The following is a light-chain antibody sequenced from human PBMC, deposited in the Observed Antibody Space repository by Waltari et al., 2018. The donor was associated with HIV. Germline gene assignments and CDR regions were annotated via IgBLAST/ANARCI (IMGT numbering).Light chain of an antibody. Sequence: SYDLTQSPSVSVSPGQTARLTCSGDDLWDKEVCWYHQKSGQSPVLVMYEDNKRPSGIPRRFAGSKSGNTAILTISGTQAMDEADYYCQAWDRNTVVFGGGTKLTVL. CDR3: QAWDRNTVV. CDR1: DLWDKE. CDR2: EDN. V-gene: IGLV3-1*01. J-gene: IGLJ3*02.